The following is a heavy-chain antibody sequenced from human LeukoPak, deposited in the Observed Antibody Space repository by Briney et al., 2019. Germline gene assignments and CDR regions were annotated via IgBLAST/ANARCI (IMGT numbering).Heavy chain of an antibody. D-gene: IGHD5-24*01. Sequence: PGGSLRLSCTGSEFTFGDHAMSWVREGLGKGLEWVGFIRSQAYRGKTEYAASMKGRFIISRDESKSIAHLQMNSLKTEDTAVYSCTRVPIQLWIYYGMDVWGQGTTVIVSS. J-gene: IGHJ6*02. V-gene: IGHV3-49*04. CDR2: IRSQAYRGKT. CDR1: EFTFGDHA. CDR3: TRVPIQLWIYYGMDV.